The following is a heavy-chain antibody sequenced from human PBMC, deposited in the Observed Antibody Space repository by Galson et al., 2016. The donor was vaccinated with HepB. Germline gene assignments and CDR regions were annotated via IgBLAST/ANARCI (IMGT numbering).Heavy chain of an antibody. V-gene: IGHV3-33*01. Sequence: SLRLSCAASGFTFSNYGMPWVRQAPGKGLEWVALIWYDGSKKYYAESVKGRLTISRDNSKNTLDLQMNSLRAEDTAVYYCARDGIPSPQDIGGRLPPPYYYGMDVWGQGTAVTVSS. CDR2: IWYDGSKK. D-gene: IGHD6-6*01. J-gene: IGHJ6*02. CDR1: GFTFSNYG. CDR3: ARDGIPSPQDIGGRLPPPYYYGMDV.